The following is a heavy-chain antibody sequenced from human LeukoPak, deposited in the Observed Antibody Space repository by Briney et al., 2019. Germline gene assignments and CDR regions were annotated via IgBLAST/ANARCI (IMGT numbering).Heavy chain of an antibody. D-gene: IGHD6-13*01. CDR2: IYYSGST. Sequence: SETLSLTCTVSGGSISSYYWSWIRQPPGKGLEWIGYIYYSGSTNYNPSLKSRVTISVDTSKNQFSLKLSSVTAADTAVYYCARAPGSSWPKPEFDYWGQGTLVTVSS. CDR1: GGSISSYY. J-gene: IGHJ4*02. CDR3: ARAPGSSWPKPEFDY. V-gene: IGHV4-59*01.